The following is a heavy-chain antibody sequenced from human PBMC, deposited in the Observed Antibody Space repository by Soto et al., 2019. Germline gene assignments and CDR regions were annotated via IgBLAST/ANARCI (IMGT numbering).Heavy chain of an antibody. CDR2: ISGSDDST. CDR3: AKRSSSSTFDY. CDR1: GFTFSSYA. Sequence: EVQLLESGGGLVQPGESLRLSCAASGFTFSSYAMSWVRQAPGKGLEWVSVISGSDDSTYYADSVKGRFTISRDNSKNTLYQQMNSLRAEDTAVYYCAKRSSSSTFDYWGQGTLDTVS. J-gene: IGHJ4*02. V-gene: IGHV3-23*01. D-gene: IGHD6-6*01.